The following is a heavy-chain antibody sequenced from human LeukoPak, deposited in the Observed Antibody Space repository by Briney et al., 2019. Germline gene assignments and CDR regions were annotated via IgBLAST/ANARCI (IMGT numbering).Heavy chain of an antibody. J-gene: IGHJ4*02. V-gene: IGHV3-23*05. CDR1: GFTFSSYA. D-gene: IGHD1-1*01. Sequence: GGSLRLSCAASGFTFSSYAMSWVRQAPGKGLEWVSAIYGGGSTYYADSVKGRFTISRDNSKNKLYLQMNSLRAEDTAVYYCARRSTWNAADYWGQGTLVTVSS. CDR2: IYGGGST. CDR3: ARRSTWNAADY.